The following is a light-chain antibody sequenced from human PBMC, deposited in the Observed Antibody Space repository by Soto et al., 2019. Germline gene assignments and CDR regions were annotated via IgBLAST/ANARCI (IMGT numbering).Light chain of an antibody. J-gene: IGLJ2*01. CDR2: DVS. Sequence: QSALTQPASVSGSPGQSITISCTGTSSDVGGYNYVSWYQQHAGKAPKLMIYDVSNRPAWVSNRFSGSKSGNTASLTISGLQAKDEADYSCSSYTSSSTNVVFGGGTNLTVL. V-gene: IGLV2-14*01. CDR3: SSYTSSSTNVV. CDR1: SSDVGGYNY.